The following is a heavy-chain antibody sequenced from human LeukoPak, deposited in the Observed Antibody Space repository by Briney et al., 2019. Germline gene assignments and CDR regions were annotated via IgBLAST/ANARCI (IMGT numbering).Heavy chain of an antibody. Sequence: SVKVSCKASGGTFSSYAISWVRQAPGQGLEWMGGIIPIFGTANYAQKFQGRVTMTTDTSTSTAYMEPRSLRSDDTAVYYCAREDGDPTYYYMDVWGKGTTVTISS. CDR2: IIPIFGTA. CDR3: AREDGDPTYYYMDV. CDR1: GGTFSSYA. V-gene: IGHV1-69*05. J-gene: IGHJ6*03. D-gene: IGHD4-17*01.